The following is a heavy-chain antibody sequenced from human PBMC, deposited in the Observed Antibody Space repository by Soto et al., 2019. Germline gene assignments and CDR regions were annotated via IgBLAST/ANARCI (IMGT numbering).Heavy chain of an antibody. Sequence: VASVKVSCKASGYTFINYYIHWVRQAPGQGLEWMGCINPHSGDTNSPQKFQARVTMTRDTSNSTAYMELKRLYSDDTAVYHCARSGYPGSYHPPAFWGQGTLVTVSS. J-gene: IGHJ4*02. CDR1: GYTFINYY. CDR2: INPHSGDT. CDR3: ARSGYPGSYHPPAF. D-gene: IGHD1-26*01. V-gene: IGHV1-2*02.